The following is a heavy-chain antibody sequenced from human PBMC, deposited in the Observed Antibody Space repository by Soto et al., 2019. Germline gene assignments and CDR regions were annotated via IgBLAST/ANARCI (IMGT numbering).Heavy chain of an antibody. CDR2: IRGVAGST. V-gene: IGHV3-23*01. J-gene: IGHJ4*02. Sequence: PGGSLSLSCAASGFTFSTFDMTWVRQAPGKGLEWASLIRGVAGSTHYPDSVKGRFTISKDTSNNVLYLEMNSLRADDTAVYFCVKGAWLDYWGQGNMVTVSS. CDR3: VKGAWLDY. CDR1: GFTFSTFD.